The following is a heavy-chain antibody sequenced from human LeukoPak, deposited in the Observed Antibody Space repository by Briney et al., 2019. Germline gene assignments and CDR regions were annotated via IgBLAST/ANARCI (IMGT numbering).Heavy chain of an antibody. CDR2: IKNTTEGGTP. J-gene: IGHJ4*02. D-gene: IGHD3-10*01. CDR1: RFTFSNAW. CDR3: AKDQRPFYDGPGYFDS. V-gene: IGHV3-15*01. Sequence: GGSLRLSCTASRFTFSNAWMTWVRQAPGKGLEWVGRIKNTTEGGTPDYAAALKGRFIISRDDPRNTLYLQMNTLRVEDTAVYYCAKDQRPFYDGPGYFDSWGQGTLVIVSS.